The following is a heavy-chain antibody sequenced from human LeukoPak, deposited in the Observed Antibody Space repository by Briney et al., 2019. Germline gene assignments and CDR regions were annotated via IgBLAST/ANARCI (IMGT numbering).Heavy chain of an antibody. CDR2: IYTSGST. CDR3: ATESDYSGSYYEY. Sequence: PSQTLSLTCTVSGGSISSGSYYWSWIRQPAGKGLEWIGRIYTSGSTNYNPSLKSRVTISVDTSKNQFSLKLSSVTAADTAVYYCATESDYSGSYYEYWGQGTLVSVSS. CDR1: GGSISSGSYY. J-gene: IGHJ4*02. D-gene: IGHD1-26*01. V-gene: IGHV4-61*02.